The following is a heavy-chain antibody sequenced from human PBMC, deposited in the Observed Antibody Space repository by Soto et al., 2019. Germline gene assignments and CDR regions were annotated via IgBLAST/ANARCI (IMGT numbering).Heavy chain of an antibody. CDR1: GGSVTISNW. J-gene: IGHJ6*03. CDR2: IHHSGST. CDR3: ARGGYYFYMDV. D-gene: IGHD1-26*01. Sequence: QVQLQESGPGLVKPSGTLSLTCAVSGGSVTISNWWSWVRQTPWKGLEWIGQIHHSGSTNYNPSLTSRVTISVDKSKNQFSLEMKSVTAADTAVYYCARGGYYFYMDVWGKGTTVTVSS. V-gene: IGHV4-4*02.